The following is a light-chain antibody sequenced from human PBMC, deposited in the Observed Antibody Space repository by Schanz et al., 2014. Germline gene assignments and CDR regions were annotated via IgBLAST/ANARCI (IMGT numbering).Light chain of an antibody. CDR2: DGS. CDR1: QSVSSTY. CDR3: QQYADSPRT. J-gene: IGKJ1*01. V-gene: IGKV3-20*01. Sequence: EIVLTQSPGTLSLSPGERATLSCRASQSVSSTYLAWYQQKPGQAPRLLIYDGSSRAPGIPDRFSGGEDGTDFTLTMSRLEPEDDAVYYCQQYADSPRTFGQGTKVEIK.